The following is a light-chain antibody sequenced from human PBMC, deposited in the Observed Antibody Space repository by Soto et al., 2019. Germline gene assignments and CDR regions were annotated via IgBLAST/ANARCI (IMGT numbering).Light chain of an antibody. CDR3: QSYDSSLSCV. CDR1: SSNIGAGYD. J-gene: IGLJ1*01. Sequence: QSVLTQPPSVSGAPGQRVTISCTGSSSNIGAGYDVHWYQQLPGTAPKLLIYGNNNRSSGVPDRFSGSKSGTSASLAITGLQAEDEADYYCQSYDSSLSCVFGTGTKVTVL. CDR2: GNN. V-gene: IGLV1-40*01.